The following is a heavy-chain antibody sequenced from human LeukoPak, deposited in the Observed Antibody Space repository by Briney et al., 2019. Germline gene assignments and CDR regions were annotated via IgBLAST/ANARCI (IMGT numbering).Heavy chain of an antibody. D-gene: IGHD1-26*01. CDR2: ISSSRSYI. J-gene: IGHJ4*02. Sequence: PGGSLRLSCAASGFTFSSYSMNWVRQAPGKGLEWVSPISSSRSYIYYADSVKGRFTISRDNAKNSLYLQMNSLRAEDTAVYYCAREVSGSYYRFGFDYWGQGTLVTASS. CDR3: AREVSGSYYRFGFDY. V-gene: IGHV3-21*01. CDR1: GFTFSSYS.